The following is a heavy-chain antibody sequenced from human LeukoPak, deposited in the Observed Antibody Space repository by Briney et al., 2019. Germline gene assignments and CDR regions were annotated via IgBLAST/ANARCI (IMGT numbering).Heavy chain of an antibody. CDR2: ISGSGGST. D-gene: IGHD6-13*01. CDR1: GFTFSSYG. V-gene: IGHV3-23*01. CDR3: AKSSGAAAGMGDYYYYYMDV. Sequence: QSGGSLRLSCAASGFTFSSYGMSWVRQTPGKGLEWVSAISGSGGSTYYADSVKGRFTISRDNSKNTLYLQMNSLRAEDTAVYYCAKSSGAAAGMGDYYYYYMDVWGKGTTVTISS. J-gene: IGHJ6*03.